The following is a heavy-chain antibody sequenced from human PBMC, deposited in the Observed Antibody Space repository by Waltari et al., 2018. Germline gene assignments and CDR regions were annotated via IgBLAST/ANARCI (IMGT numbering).Heavy chain of an antibody. V-gene: IGHV4-59*11. CDR1: GGSISSHY. Sequence: QVQLQESGPGLVKPSETLSLTCTVSGGSISSHYWSWIRQPPGKGLEWIGYIYYSGSTNYNPSLKSRVTISVDTSKNQFSLKLSSVTAADTAVYYCARESTVTTYWYFDLWGRGTLVTVSS. J-gene: IGHJ2*01. CDR2: IYYSGST. D-gene: IGHD4-17*01. CDR3: ARESTVTTYWYFDL.